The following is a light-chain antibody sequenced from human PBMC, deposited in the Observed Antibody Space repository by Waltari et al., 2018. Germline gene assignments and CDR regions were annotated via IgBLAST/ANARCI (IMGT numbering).Light chain of an antibody. Sequence: DIQMTQSPSTLSASVGDRVPITCRASQSIKSWLAWYQQKPGKAPKLLIYDGTSLESGVPSRFSGSESGTEFTLTVSSLQPDDFATYYCQQYHKYPYTFGQGTKLEIK. CDR1: QSIKSW. J-gene: IGKJ2*01. CDR3: QQYHKYPYT. CDR2: DGT. V-gene: IGKV1-5*01.